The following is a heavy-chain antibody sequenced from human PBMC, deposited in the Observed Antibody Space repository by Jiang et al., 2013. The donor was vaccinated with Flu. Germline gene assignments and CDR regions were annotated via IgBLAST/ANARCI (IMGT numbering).Heavy chain of an antibody. Sequence: SRVTISVDTSKNQFSLKLSSVTAADTAVYYCARGGSDDAFDIWGQGTMVTVSS. CDR3: ARGGSDDAFDI. V-gene: IGHV4-34*01. J-gene: IGHJ3*02.